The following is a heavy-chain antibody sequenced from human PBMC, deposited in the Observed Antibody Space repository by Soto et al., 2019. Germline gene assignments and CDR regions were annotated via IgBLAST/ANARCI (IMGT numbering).Heavy chain of an antibody. V-gene: IGHV1-2*02. D-gene: IGHD3-9*01. Sequence: ASVKVSCKASGYTFTGYYMHWVRQAPGQGLEWMGWINPNSGGTNYAQKFQGRVTMTRDTSISTAYMELSRLRSDDTAVYYCARVAPIDYDILTGPFHYWGQGTLVTVSS. CDR3: ARVAPIDYDILTGPFHY. CDR2: INPNSGGT. J-gene: IGHJ4*02. CDR1: GYTFTGYY.